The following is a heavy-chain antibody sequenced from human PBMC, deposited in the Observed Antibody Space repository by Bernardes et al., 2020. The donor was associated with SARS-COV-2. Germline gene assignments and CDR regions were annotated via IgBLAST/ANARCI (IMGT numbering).Heavy chain of an antibody. J-gene: IGHJ4*02. V-gene: IGHV4-34*01. CDR2: INHSGST. CDR1: GGSFSGYY. Sequence: ETLSLTCAVYGGSFSGYYWSWIRQPPGKGLEWIGEINHSGSTNYNPSLKSRVTISVDTSKNQFSLKLSSVTAADTAVYYCARVGGYSYNYWGQGTLVTVSS. CDR3: ARVGGYSYNY. D-gene: IGHD5-18*01.